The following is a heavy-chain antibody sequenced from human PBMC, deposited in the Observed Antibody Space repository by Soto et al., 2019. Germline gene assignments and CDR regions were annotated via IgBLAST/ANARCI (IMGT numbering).Heavy chain of an antibody. CDR1: GYTFTSYG. J-gene: IGHJ4*02. CDR2: ISAYNGNT. V-gene: IGHV1-18*01. CDR3: AREGKVTTLVNLNDY. D-gene: IGHD4-17*01. Sequence: ASVKVSCKASGYTFTSYGISWVRQAPGQGLEWMGWISAYNGNTNYAQKLQGRVTMTTDTSTSTAYMELRSLRSDDTAVYYCAREGKVTTLVNLNDYWGQGTLVTVSS.